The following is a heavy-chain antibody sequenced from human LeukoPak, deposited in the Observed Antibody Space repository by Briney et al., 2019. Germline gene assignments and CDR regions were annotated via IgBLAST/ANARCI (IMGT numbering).Heavy chain of an antibody. D-gene: IGHD3/OR15-3a*01. V-gene: IGHV3-21*04. Sequence: SGGSLRLSCAASGFTFSSYSMNWVRQAPGKGLEWVSSISSSSSYIYYADSVKGRFTISRDNAKNSLYLQMNSLRAEDTAIYYCANLGLKYYNGMDVWGQGTTVIVSS. CDR2: ISSSSSYI. CDR3: ANLGLKYYNGMDV. CDR1: GFTFSSYS. J-gene: IGHJ6*02.